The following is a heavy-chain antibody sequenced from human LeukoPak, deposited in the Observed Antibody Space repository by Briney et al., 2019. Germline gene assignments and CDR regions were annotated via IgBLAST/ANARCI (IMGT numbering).Heavy chain of an antibody. CDR2: IYTSGST. Sequence: SETLSLTCTVSGGSISSGSYYWSWIRQPAGKGLEWIGRIYTSGSTNYNPSLTSRVTISVDTSKNQFSLKLSSVTAADTAVYYCARARIQLWSLFDYWGQGTLVTVSS. CDR3: ARARIQLWSLFDY. CDR1: GGSISSGSYY. J-gene: IGHJ4*02. D-gene: IGHD5-18*01. V-gene: IGHV4-61*02.